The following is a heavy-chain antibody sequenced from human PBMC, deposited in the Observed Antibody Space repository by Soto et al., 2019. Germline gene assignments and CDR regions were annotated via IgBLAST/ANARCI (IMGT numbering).Heavy chain of an antibody. V-gene: IGHV3-23*01. Sequence: PGGSLRLSCAASGFTFSSYAMSWVRQAPGKGLEWVSAISGSGGSTYYADSVKGRFTISRDNSKNTLYLQMNSLRAEDTAVYYCAKDNRGVFTMIVVAPYGMDVWGQGTTVTVSS. J-gene: IGHJ6*02. CDR1: GFTFSSYA. CDR2: ISGSGGST. D-gene: IGHD3-22*01. CDR3: AKDNRGVFTMIVVAPYGMDV.